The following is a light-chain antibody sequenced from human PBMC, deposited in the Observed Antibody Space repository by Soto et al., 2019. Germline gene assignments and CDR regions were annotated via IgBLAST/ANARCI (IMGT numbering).Light chain of an antibody. J-gene: IGKJ4*01. Sequence: DIQLTQSPSILSASVGDRVTITCRANENIYGYLAWYQQKPGEAPKLLIYWASTLVSGVPSRFTGGESGTEFTPTISDLQPDDLANYFCQQYSAYPLTFGGGTNVDIK. CDR1: ENIYGY. V-gene: IGKV1-5*03. CDR3: QQYSAYPLT. CDR2: WAS.